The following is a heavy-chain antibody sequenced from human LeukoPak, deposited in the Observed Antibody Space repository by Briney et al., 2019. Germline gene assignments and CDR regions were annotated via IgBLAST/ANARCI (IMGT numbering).Heavy chain of an antibody. CDR2: INSSGNT. CDR3: ARGRINLPSVAFDF. Sequence: SETLSLTCTVSGDSFGSHYWSWIRQPPGKGLEWIGYINSSGNTRYNPSLKSRVTISIDTSINQFSLNLNSVTAADTAVYYCARGRINLPSVAFDFWGRGTMVTVSS. CDR1: GDSFGSHY. J-gene: IGHJ3*01. V-gene: IGHV4-59*11.